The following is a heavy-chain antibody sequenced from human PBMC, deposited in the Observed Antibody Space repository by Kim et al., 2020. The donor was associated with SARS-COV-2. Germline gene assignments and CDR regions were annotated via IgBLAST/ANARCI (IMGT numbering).Heavy chain of an antibody. Sequence: GGSLRLSCAASGFTFSNAWMSWVRQAPGKGLEWVGRIKSKTDGGTTDYAAPVKGRFTISRDDSKNTLYLQMNSLKTEDTAVYYCTTDSFSADPNGVLWFGEHKGGMDGWGQGTTVTVSS. CDR2: IKSKTDGGTT. CDR1: GFTFSNAW. J-gene: IGHJ6*02. CDR3: TTDSFSADPNGVLWFGEHKGGMDG. V-gene: IGHV3-15*01. D-gene: IGHD3-10*01.